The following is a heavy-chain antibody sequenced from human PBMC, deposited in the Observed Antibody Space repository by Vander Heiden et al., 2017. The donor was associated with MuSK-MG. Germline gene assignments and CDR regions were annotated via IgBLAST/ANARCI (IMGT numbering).Heavy chain of an antibody. CDR3: GRVTVPGPGLYGESYYFDD. Sequence: QVQLQQCGQGLPKPSVTLSLPSSVDGVACSGSSGSRSRQPQGKGLKWIGEINHSGTTNYTPSLKSRGTISVETSKNQFSLKLSSGTAADTAVYYCGRVTVPGPGLYGESYYFDDWGQGTLVTVSS. D-gene: IGHD4-17*01. CDR2: INHSGTT. V-gene: IGHV4-34*01. J-gene: IGHJ4*02. CDR1: GVACSGSS.